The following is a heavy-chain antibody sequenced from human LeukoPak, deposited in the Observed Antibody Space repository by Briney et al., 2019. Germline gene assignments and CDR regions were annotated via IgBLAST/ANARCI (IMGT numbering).Heavy chain of an antibody. J-gene: IGHJ4*02. V-gene: IGHV3-21*04. CDR3: AKGGGGWYSGFDY. Sequence: KSGGSLRLSCAASGFTFSSYSMNWVRQAPGKGLEWVSSISSSSSYIYYADSVKGRFTISRDNAKNSLYLQMNSLRAEDMALYYCAKGGGGWYSGFDYWGQGTLVTVSS. CDR2: ISSSSSYI. CDR1: GFTFSSYS. D-gene: IGHD6-19*01.